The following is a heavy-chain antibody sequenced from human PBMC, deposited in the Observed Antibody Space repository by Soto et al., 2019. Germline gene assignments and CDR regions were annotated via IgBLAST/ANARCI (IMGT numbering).Heavy chain of an antibody. J-gene: IGHJ6*02. V-gene: IGHV3-43D*03. CDR1: GFTFDDYA. CDR2: ISWDGGST. Sequence: GGSLRLSCAASGFTFDDYAMHWVRQAPGKGLEWVSLISWDGGSTYYADSVKGRFTISRDNSKNSLYLQMNSLRAEDTALYDCAKDINWNLRGYYYYGMYVWGQGTTVTVSS. CDR3: AKDINWNLRGYYYYGMYV. D-gene: IGHD1-1*01.